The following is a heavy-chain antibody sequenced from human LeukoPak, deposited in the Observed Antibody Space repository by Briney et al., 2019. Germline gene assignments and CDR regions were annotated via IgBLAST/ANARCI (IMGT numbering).Heavy chain of an antibody. CDR2: MNPNNGNT. J-gene: IGHJ4*02. Sequence: ASVKVSCKASGYTFTSYDINWVRQATGQGLEWMGWMNPNNGNTGYAQKFQGRVTITRNTSISTAYMELSSLRSEDTAVYYCASGSFDFWSGYYLDYWGQGTLVTVSS. D-gene: IGHD3-3*01. CDR1: GYTFTSYD. V-gene: IGHV1-8*03. CDR3: ASGSFDFWSGYYLDY.